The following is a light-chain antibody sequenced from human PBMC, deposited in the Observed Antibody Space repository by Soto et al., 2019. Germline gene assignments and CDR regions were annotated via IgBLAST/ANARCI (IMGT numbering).Light chain of an antibody. CDR2: GAS. Sequence: EIVMTQSPATLSVSPGEGATLSCRASQSVSNNYLAWYQQKPGQAPRLLIYGASSRDTGIPDRFSGSGSGTDFTLTISRLEPEDFAVYYCQQYGSSPITFGQGT. J-gene: IGKJ5*01. V-gene: IGKV3-20*01. CDR1: QSVSNNY. CDR3: QQYGSSPIT.